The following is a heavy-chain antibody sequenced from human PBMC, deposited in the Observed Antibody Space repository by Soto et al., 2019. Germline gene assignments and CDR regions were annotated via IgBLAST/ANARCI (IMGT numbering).Heavy chain of an antibody. V-gene: IGHV3-30-3*01. CDR3: ARDPRETYYYDSSGYYFDY. CDR2: ISYDGSNK. J-gene: IGHJ4*02. Sequence: GSLRLSCAASGFTFSSYAMHWVRQAPGKGLEWVAVISYDGSNKYYADSVKGRFTISRDNSKNTLYLQMNSLRAEDTAVYYCARDPRETYYYDSSGYYFDYWGQGTLVTVSS. D-gene: IGHD3-22*01. CDR1: GFTFSSYA.